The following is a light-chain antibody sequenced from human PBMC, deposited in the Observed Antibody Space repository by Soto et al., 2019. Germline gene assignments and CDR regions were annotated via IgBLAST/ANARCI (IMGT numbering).Light chain of an antibody. CDR1: STDIGRFNY. Sequence: QSVLTQPRAVSGSPGQSVTISCTGTSTDIGRFNYVSWYQHHPGKAPKLLIYDVNKRPSGVPDRFSGSKSGNTASLTMSGLQAEDEADYYSCSYAATSYVFGTGTKVTVL. CDR2: DVN. CDR3: CSYAATSYV. J-gene: IGLJ1*01. V-gene: IGLV2-11*01.